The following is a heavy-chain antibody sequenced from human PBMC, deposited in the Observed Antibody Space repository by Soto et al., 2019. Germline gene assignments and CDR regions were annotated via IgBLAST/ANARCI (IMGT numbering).Heavy chain of an antibody. CDR3: AGMTTVTPFHYYYYYYMDV. CDR1: GCSISSYY. D-gene: IGHD4-4*01. Sequence: SSETLSLTCTVSGCSISSYYWSWIRQPPGKGLEWIGYIYYSGSTNYNPSLKSRVTISVDTSKNQFSLKLSSVTAADTAVYYCAGMTTVTPFHYYYYYYMDVWGKGTTVTVSS. J-gene: IGHJ6*03. CDR2: IYYSGST. V-gene: IGHV4-59*01.